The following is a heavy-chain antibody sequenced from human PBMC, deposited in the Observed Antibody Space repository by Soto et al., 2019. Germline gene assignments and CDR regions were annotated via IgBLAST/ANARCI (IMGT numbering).Heavy chain of an antibody. D-gene: IGHD4-17*01. CDR3: AKDPTVTSLVQAPY. V-gene: IGHV3-23*01. CDR1: GFTFSSYA. CDR2: ISGSGGST. J-gene: IGHJ4*02. Sequence: VQLLESGGGLVQPGGSLRLSCAASGFTFSSYAMSCVRQAPGKGLAWVSAISGSGGSTYYADSVTGRFTISRANSKSTLYLQMNSLSAEDTAVYYCAKDPTVTSLVQAPYWGQGTMVTVSS.